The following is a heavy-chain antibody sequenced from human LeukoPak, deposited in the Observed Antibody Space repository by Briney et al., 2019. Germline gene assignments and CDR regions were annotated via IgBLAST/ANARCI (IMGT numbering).Heavy chain of an antibody. J-gene: IGHJ3*02. CDR1: GGSISSSSYY. D-gene: IGHD2-15*01. CDR3: ARLGGGRGRAFDI. V-gene: IGHV4-61*05. CDR2: IHYSGST. Sequence: PSETLSLTCTVSGGSISSSSYYWGWIRQPPGEGLEWIAYIHYSGSTDYNPSLKSRATMSIDTSKKQFSLRLSSVTAADTAVYYCARLGGGRGRAFDIWGQGTMVTVSS.